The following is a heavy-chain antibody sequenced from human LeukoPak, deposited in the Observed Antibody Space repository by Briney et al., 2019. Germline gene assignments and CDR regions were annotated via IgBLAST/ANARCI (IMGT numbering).Heavy chain of an antibody. CDR2: VDPTDSYT. J-gene: IGHJ4*02. CDR1: GYSLTNYL. V-gene: IGHV5-10-1*01. D-gene: IGHD2-15*01. Sequence: GESLKIFRKSSGYSLTNYLNTLVRQMPGKGLEWMGRVDPTDSYTNYSPSFQGHVTISTDKSISTAFLHWSSLEASDTAFYYCESLIVGGQAFFDYWGQGTLVTVSS. CDR3: ESLIVGGQAFFDY.